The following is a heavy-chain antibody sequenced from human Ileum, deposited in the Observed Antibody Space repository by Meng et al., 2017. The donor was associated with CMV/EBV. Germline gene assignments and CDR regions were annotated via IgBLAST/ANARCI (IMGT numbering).Heavy chain of an antibody. CDR2: ISYDGSNK. D-gene: IGHD6-13*01. V-gene: IGHV3-30-3*01. Sequence: CTASGFTFSSYNMHWVRQAPGKGLEGVALISYDGSNKYYADPVKGRFTISRDNSKNTLYVQMNTLKTEDTAVYYCARPMGAAGTGFDPWGQGTLVTVSS. CDR1: GFTFSSYN. J-gene: IGHJ5*02. CDR3: ARPMGAAGTGFDP.